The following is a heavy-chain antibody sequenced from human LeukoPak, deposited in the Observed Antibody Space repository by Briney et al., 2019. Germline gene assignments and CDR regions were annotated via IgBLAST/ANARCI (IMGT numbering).Heavy chain of an antibody. V-gene: IGHV1-2*02. Sequence: ASLKVSCKASGYTFTGYYMHWVRQAPEQGLEWMGWINPNNSDTIYAQTFQGRVTMTRDTSLSTGYMKQSSLISDDTAVYYCARQVGGSFDYWGQGTLVTVSS. CDR3: ARQVGGSFDY. D-gene: IGHD3-10*01. CDR1: GYTFTGYY. CDR2: INPNNSDT. J-gene: IGHJ4*02.